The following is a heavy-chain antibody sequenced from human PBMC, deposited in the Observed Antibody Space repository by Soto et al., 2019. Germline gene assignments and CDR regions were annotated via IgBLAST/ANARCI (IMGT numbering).Heavy chain of an antibody. Sequence: PSETLSLTCTVSGGSISSYYWSWIRQPPGKGLEWIGEIYHSGSTNYNPSLKSRVTISVDKSKNQFSLKLSSVTAADTAVYYCARVWTTVTNWFDPWGQGTLVTVSS. J-gene: IGHJ5*02. CDR1: GGSISSYY. V-gene: IGHV4-59*12. CDR2: IYHSGST. D-gene: IGHD4-17*01. CDR3: ARVWTTVTNWFDP.